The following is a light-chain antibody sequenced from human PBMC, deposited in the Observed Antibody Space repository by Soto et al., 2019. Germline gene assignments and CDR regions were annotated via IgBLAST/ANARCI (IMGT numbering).Light chain of an antibody. J-gene: IGKJ1*01. CDR2: GAS. CDR1: QSASGSY. Sequence: EIVLTQSPGTLSLSPGERATLSCRASQSASGSYLAWYQQKPRQAPRLLIYGASSSATGIPDRVSGSVFGTDFTLSSSRLEPEDFAVYYCQEYGSSPPSCTCGQGTKVEI. CDR3: QEYGSSPPSCT. V-gene: IGKV3-20*01.